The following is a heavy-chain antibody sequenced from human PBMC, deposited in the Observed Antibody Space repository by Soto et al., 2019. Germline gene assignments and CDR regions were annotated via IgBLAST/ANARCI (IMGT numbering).Heavy chain of an antibody. J-gene: IGHJ6*02. Sequence: GASVKVSCKASGYTFTSYYMHWVRQAPGQGLEWMGIINPSGGSTSYAQKFQGRVTMTRDTSTSTAYMELSSLRSEDTAVYYCARVIRSIASLYGMDVWGQGTTVTVSS. V-gene: IGHV1-46*01. CDR1: GYTFTSYY. CDR2: INPSGGST. D-gene: IGHD6-6*01. CDR3: ARVIRSIASLYGMDV.